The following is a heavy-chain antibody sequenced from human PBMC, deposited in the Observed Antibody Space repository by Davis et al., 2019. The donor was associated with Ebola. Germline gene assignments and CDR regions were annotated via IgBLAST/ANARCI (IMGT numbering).Heavy chain of an antibody. CDR1: GFTFSSYS. D-gene: IGHD6-13*01. Sequence: MPGGSLRLSCAASGFTFSSYSMNWVRQPPGKGLEWIGEINHSGSTNYNPSLKSRVTISVDTSKNQFSLKLSSVTAADTAVYYCTRGHEQLDKLYYYGMDVWGQGTTVTVSS. J-gene: IGHJ6*02. CDR3: TRGHEQLDKLYYYGMDV. CDR2: INHSGST. V-gene: IGHV4-34*01.